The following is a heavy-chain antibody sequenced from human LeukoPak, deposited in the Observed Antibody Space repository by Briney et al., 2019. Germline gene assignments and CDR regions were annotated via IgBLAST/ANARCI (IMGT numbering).Heavy chain of an antibody. CDR3: ARDRAEYCGGNCYLGPDY. CDR1: GFTFNNYA. Sequence: GGSLRLSCAASGFTFNNYAMNWVRQPPGKGLEWVSIFSGSDGNSYYADSVKGRFTMSRDNSKSTVYLLLNSLRAEDTAIYYCARDRAEYCGGNCYLGPDYWGQGTLVTVSS. V-gene: IGHV3-23*01. D-gene: IGHD2-21*02. CDR2: FSGSDGNS. J-gene: IGHJ4*01.